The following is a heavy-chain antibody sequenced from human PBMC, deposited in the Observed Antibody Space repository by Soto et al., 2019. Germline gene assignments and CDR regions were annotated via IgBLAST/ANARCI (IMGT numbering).Heavy chain of an antibody. CDR1: GGSITSSSW. Sequence: SETLSLTCAVSGGSITSSSWWTWVRQPPGGGLEWIGEISHSGITNYKASLKSRVTMSVDKTKNDVSLKLTSVTAADTAVYYCARVLRGWFDPWGQGTPVTVSS. CDR2: ISHSGIT. V-gene: IGHV4-4*02. CDR3: ARVLRGWFDP. J-gene: IGHJ5*02.